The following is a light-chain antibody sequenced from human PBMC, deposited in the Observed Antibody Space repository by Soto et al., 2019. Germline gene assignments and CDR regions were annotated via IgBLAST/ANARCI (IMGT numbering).Light chain of an antibody. CDR1: SSDVGGYNY. CDR3: CSYAGNSLWV. V-gene: IGLV2-11*01. CDR2: DVS. J-gene: IGLJ3*02. Sequence: QSALTQPRSVSGSPGQSVTISCTGISSDVGGYNYVSWYQQHPGKAPKLVIYDVSKWPSGVPDRFSGSKSGNTASLTISGLQAEDEADYYCCSYAGNSLWVFGGGTKLTVL.